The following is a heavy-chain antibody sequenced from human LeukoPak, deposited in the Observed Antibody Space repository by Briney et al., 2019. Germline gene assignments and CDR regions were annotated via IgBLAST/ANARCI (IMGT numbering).Heavy chain of an antibody. CDR1: GFTVSSNY. V-gene: IGHV3-21*01. Sequence: GGSLRLSCAASGFTVSSNYMSWVRQAPGKGLEWVSSISHSSSYIYYADSVKGRFTISRDNAKNSLYLQMNSLRAEDTAVYYCTRGAGTGWRFDSWGQGTLLTVSS. J-gene: IGHJ4*02. CDR2: ISHSSSYI. D-gene: IGHD6-19*01. CDR3: TRGAGTGWRFDS.